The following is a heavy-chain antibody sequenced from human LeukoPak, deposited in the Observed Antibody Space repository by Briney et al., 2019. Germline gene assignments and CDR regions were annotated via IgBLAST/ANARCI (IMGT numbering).Heavy chain of an antibody. D-gene: IGHD3-16*01. CDR2: IRYDGSNT. CDR3: AKLGGDAYTSPFF. Sequence: GGSLRLSCAASGFTFSSYGLHWVRQAPGKGLEWVAFIRYDGSNTYYADSVKGRFTISRDNSKNTLYLQINSLTAEDTALYYCAKLGGDAYTSPFFWGQGTLVTVSS. J-gene: IGHJ4*02. CDR1: GFTFSSYG. V-gene: IGHV3-30*02.